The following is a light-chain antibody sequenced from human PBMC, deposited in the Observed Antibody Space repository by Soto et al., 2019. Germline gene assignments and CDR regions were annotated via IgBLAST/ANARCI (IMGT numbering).Light chain of an antibody. V-gene: IGLV1-40*01. CDR3: QSYDSSLTPLFV. CDR1: SSNIGAGYD. CDR2: GNT. J-gene: IGLJ1*01. Sequence: QSVLTQPPSVSGAPGQRVTISCTGSSSNIGAGYDVQWYQQLPGTAPKLLMYGNTNRPSGVPDRFSGSKSGTSASLAITGLRAEDEVVYYSQSYDSSLTPLFVSETGTKVTAL.